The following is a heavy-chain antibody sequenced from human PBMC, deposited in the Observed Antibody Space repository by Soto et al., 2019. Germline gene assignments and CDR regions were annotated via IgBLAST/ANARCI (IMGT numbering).Heavy chain of an antibody. CDR3: ARGKGMEENYYYHGMDV. Sequence: QVQLVQSGTEVKKPGASVKISCKASGYSFTTYAMHWVRQAPGQRLEWMAWINGGNGDTKYSQKFQDRVTITRDTSANIAYMELSSLRSEDSAVYYCARGKGMEENYYYHGMDVWGQGTTVSVSS. CDR1: GYSFTTYA. V-gene: IGHV1-3*01. J-gene: IGHJ6*02. CDR2: INGGNGDT. D-gene: IGHD1-1*01.